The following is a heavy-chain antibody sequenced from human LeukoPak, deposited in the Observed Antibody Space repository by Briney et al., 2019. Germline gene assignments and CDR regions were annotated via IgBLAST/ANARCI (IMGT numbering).Heavy chain of an antibody. D-gene: IGHD3-22*01. CDR2: ISGSGGST. V-gene: IGHV3-23*01. CDR1: GFTFSSYA. CDR3: AKDIYYDSSGYYFLRYYYYSMDV. J-gene: IGHJ6*02. Sequence: GGSLRLSCAASGFTFSSYAMSWVRQAPGKGLEWVSAISGSGGSTYYADSVKGRFTISRDNSKNTLYLQMNSLRAEDTAVYYCAKDIYYDSSGYYFLRYYYYSMDVWGQGTTVTVSS.